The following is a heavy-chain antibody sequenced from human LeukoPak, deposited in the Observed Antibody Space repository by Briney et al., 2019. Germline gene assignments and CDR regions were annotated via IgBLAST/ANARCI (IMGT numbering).Heavy chain of an antibody. CDR2: IHPSGML. CDR1: GASFNSDDQY. J-gene: IGHJ4*02. D-gene: IGHD3-22*01. Sequence: SQTLSLTGTGSGASFNSDDQYWNWIRQSPGKSLEWIGSIHPSGMLYNNPSLESRVTMSRDTSKNQFSLNLNSVTAADTAVYFCSRGLDSRKLGYWGQGILVTVSS. V-gene: IGHV4-31*03. CDR3: SRGLDSRKLGY.